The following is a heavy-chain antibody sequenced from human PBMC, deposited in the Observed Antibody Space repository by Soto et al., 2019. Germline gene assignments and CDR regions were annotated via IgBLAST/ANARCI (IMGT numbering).Heavy chain of an antibody. Sequence: GGSLRLSCVASGFNFGPYSMNWVRQTPGKGLEWVSYISGDSNYIYYADSVKGRFTISRDNAKNSLYLQMNSPRAEDTALYYCAKVVDRSGYSRPAFDFWGQGTMVTVSS. J-gene: IGHJ3*01. CDR3: AKVVDRSGYSRPAFDF. CDR1: GFNFGPYS. D-gene: IGHD3-22*01. V-gene: IGHV3-21*06. CDR2: ISGDSNYI.